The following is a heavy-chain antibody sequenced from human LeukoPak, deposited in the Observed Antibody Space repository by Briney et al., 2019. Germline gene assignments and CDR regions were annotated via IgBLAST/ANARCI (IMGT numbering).Heavy chain of an antibody. J-gene: IGHJ6*04. D-gene: IGHD3-10*01. CDR2: IRSKANSYAT. V-gene: IGHV3-73*01. Sequence: GGSLRLSCAASGFTFSGSAMHWVRQASGKGLEWVGRIRSKANSYATAYAASVKGRFTISRDDSKNTAYLQMNSLKTEDTAVYYCARSYGSGSYYNPGDVWGKGTTITVSS. CDR3: ARSYGSGSYYNPGDV. CDR1: GFTFSGSA.